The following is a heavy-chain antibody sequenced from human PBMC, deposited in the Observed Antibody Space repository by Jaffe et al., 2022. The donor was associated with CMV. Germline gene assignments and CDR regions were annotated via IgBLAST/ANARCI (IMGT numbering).Heavy chain of an antibody. J-gene: IGHJ4*02. CDR1: GFTLSSHW. V-gene: IGHV3-7*03. Sequence: EVQLVESGGGVVQPGGSLRLSCAASGFTLSSHWMTWVRQAPGKGLEWVASTKHDGSAEYYADSLKGRFTISRDNAQNSLDLQVNSLRAEDTAFYYCARVAAAGRGLDSWGQGTLVTVSS. CDR3: ARVAAAGRGLDS. D-gene: IGHD6-13*01. CDR2: TKHDGSAE.